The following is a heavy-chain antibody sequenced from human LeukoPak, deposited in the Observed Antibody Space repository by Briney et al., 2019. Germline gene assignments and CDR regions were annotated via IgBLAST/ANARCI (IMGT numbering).Heavy chain of an antibody. J-gene: IGHJ4*02. CDR3: ARGIGSSWYAEYFDY. CDR2: ICYSGST. CDR1: GGSVSSYY. D-gene: IGHD6-13*01. V-gene: IGHV4-59*02. Sequence: SETLSLTCTVSGGSVSSYYWSWIRQPPGKGLEWIGYICYSGSTNYNPSLKSRVTISVDTSKNQFSLKLSSVTAADTAVYYCARGIGSSWYAEYFDYWGQGTLVTVSS.